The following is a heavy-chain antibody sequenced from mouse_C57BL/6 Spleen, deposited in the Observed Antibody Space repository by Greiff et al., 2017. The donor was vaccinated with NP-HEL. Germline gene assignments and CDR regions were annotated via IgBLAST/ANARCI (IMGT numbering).Heavy chain of an antibody. CDR2: IHPSSGST. Sequence: VQLQQSGAELVKPGASVKLSCKASGYTFTSYWMHWVKQRPGQGLEWIGMIHPSSGSTNYNEKFKSKATLTVDKSSSTAYMQLSSLTSEDSAVYYCARSNYYGSSYVAGGGYFDYWGQGTTLTVSS. CDR3: ARSNYYGSSYVAGGGYFDY. J-gene: IGHJ2*01. V-gene: IGHV1-64*01. D-gene: IGHD1-1*01. CDR1: GYTFTSYW.